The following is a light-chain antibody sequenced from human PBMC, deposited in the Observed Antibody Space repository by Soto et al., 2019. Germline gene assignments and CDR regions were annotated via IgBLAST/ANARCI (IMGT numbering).Light chain of an antibody. Sequence: DIQMTQSPSTLSASVGDRVTITCRASQSISSWLAWYQQKTGKAPKLLLYKASALESGVASRCSGSGSRTEFTLTISILQPDDFATYYCQQYSSYPLTFGPGTKVEIK. CDR2: KAS. V-gene: IGKV1-5*03. CDR3: QQYSSYPLT. CDR1: QSISSW. J-gene: IGKJ1*01.